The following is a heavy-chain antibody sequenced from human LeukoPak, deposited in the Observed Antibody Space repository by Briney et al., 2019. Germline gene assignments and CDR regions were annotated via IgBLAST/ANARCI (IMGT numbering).Heavy chain of an antibody. CDR1: GFTFSDFW. Sequence: DPGGSLRLSCAASGFTFSDFWVEWFRQAPGKGLEWVANINKDGSDKYYMDSVTGRFSISRDNAKNSLSLQMNRLRVDDTAVYYCARNQHWPRDIWGQGILVTVSS. J-gene: IGHJ4*02. D-gene: IGHD1-1*01. CDR3: ARNQHWPRDI. V-gene: IGHV3-7*01. CDR2: INKDGSDK.